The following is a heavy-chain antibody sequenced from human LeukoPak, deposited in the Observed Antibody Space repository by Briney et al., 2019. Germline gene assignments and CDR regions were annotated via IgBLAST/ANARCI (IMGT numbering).Heavy chain of an antibody. D-gene: IGHD6-19*01. J-gene: IGHJ6*02. V-gene: IGHV4-4*02. CDR3: AREEKISGYSSGWYVGGYYYYGMDV. CDR1: GGSISSSNW. Sequence: SETLSLTCAVSGGSISSSNWWSWVRQPPGKGLEWIGEIYHSGSTNYNPSLKSRVTISVDKSKNQFSLKLSPVTAADTAVYYCAREEKISGYSSGWYVGGYYYYGMDVWGQGTTVTVSS. CDR2: IYHSGST.